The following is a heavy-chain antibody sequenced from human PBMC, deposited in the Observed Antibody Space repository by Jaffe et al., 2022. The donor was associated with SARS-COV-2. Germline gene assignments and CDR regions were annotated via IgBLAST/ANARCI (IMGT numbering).Heavy chain of an antibody. D-gene: IGHD3-22*01. CDR1: GGSISSSSYY. J-gene: IGHJ6*02. V-gene: IGHV4-39*01. CDR3: ARQYYYDSSGYGMDV. CDR2: IYYSGST. Sequence: QLQLQESGPGLVKPSETLSLTCTVSGGSISSSSYYWGWIRQPPGKGLEWIGSIYYSGSTYYNPSLKSRVTISVDTSKNQFSLKLSSVTAADTAVYYCARQYYYDSSGYGMDVWGQGTTVTVSS.